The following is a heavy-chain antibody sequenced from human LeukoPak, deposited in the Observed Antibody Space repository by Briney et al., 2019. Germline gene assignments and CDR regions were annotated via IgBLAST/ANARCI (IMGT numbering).Heavy chain of an antibody. Sequence: GGSLRLSCAASGFTFSSYSMNWVRQAPGKGLEWVANINQDGSERYYVDSVKGRFSISRDNAKNTLYLQMNSLRVEDTAVYYCARGRPHGNDYWGQGTLVTVSS. CDR2: INQDGSER. D-gene: IGHD4-23*01. CDR1: GFTFSSYS. CDR3: ARGRPHGNDY. V-gene: IGHV3-7*01. J-gene: IGHJ4*02.